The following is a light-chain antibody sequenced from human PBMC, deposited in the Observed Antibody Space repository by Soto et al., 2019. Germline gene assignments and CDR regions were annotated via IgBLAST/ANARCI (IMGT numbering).Light chain of an antibody. CDR1: SSNIGSNY. J-gene: IGLJ3*02. CDR3: ATWDDSLSAWV. V-gene: IGLV1-47*01. CDR2: RNN. Sequence: QSVLTQPPSASGTPGQRVTLSCSGSSSNIGSNYVYWYQQLPGTAPKLLIYRNNQRPSGVPDRFSGSKSGTSASLAISGLRSEDEADYYCATWDDSLSAWVFSGGTKLTVL.